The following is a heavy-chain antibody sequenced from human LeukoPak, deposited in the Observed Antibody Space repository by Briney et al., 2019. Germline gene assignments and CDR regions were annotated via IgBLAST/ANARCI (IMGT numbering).Heavy chain of an antibody. CDR2: IYPGDSAT. CDR3: ARCPSIAVAGTGFDY. CDR1: GYSFSSYW. Sequence: GESLKISCKGSGYSFSSYWIGWVRQMPGKGLEWMAIIYPGDSATRYSPSFQGQVTISADKSISTAYLQWSSLQASDTAMYYCARCPSIAVAGTGFDYWGQATLVTVPS. J-gene: IGHJ4*02. D-gene: IGHD6-19*01. V-gene: IGHV5-51*01.